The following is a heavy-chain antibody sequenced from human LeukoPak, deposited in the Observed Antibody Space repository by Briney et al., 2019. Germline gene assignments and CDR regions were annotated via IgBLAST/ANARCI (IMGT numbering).Heavy chain of an antibody. D-gene: IGHD6-25*01. CDR1: GGSISSSSYC. Sequence: SETLSLTCTVSGGSISSSSYCWGWIRQPPGKGLEWIGSIYYSGSTYYNPSLKSRVTISVDTSKNQFSLKLSSVTAADTAVYYCARPRGFNIFDYWGQGTLVTVSS. J-gene: IGHJ4*02. CDR2: IYYSGST. V-gene: IGHV4-39*01. CDR3: ARPRGFNIFDY.